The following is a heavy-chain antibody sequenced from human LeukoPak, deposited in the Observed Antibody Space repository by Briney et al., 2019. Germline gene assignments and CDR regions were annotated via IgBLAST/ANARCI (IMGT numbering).Heavy chain of an antibody. CDR1: DGSISRYY. V-gene: IGHV4-59*08. CDR3: ARPPTRGTERSGFVDY. Sequence: PSETLSLTCTVSDGSISRYYWSWIRQPPGEGLEWIGYIYYTGTTRYNPSLKSRVTISFGTSKHPLSLRLSSVTAADTAVYYCARPPTRGTERSGFVDYWGQGTLVTVSS. CDR2: IYYTGTT. J-gene: IGHJ4*02. D-gene: IGHD3-22*01.